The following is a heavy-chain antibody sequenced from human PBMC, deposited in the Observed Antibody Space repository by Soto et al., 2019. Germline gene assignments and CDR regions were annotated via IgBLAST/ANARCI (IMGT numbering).Heavy chain of an antibody. CDR3: ARGGGLTRPGGSYRNYYYGMDV. Sequence: GGSLRLSCAVSGSTFSSYAMHWVRQAPGKGLEWVAVISYDGSNKYYADSVKSRFTISRDNSKNTLYLQMNSLRAEDTAVYYCARGGGLTRPGGSYRNYYYGMDVWGQGTTVTVSS. D-gene: IGHD3-16*01. V-gene: IGHV3-30-3*01. CDR1: GSTFSSYA. CDR2: ISYDGSNK. J-gene: IGHJ6*02.